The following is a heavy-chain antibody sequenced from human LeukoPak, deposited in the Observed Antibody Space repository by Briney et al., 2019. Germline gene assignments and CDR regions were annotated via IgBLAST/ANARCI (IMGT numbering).Heavy chain of an antibody. D-gene: IGHD1-26*01. J-gene: IGHJ4*02. CDR1: GYTFTGYY. V-gene: IGHV1-2*02. Sequence: ASVKVSCKASGYTFTGYYMHWVRQAPGQGLEWMGWINPNSGGTNYAQKFQGRVTMTRDTSISTAYMELSRLRSDDTAVYYCARDRGYSGSYGYFDYWGQGTLVTVSS. CDR2: INPNSGGT. CDR3: ARDRGYSGSYGYFDY.